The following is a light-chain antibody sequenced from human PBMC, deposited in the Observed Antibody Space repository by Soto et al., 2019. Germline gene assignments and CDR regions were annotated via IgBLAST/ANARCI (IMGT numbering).Light chain of an antibody. CDR2: EVR. CDR3: AAWDDSLNGFYV. J-gene: IGLJ1*01. Sequence: QSALTQPASVSGSPGQSITISCAGTMRDVGAYNLVSWYQQHPGRAPQLIIYEVRNRPSGISFRFSGSKSGNTASLTISGLQAEDEADYYCAAWDDSLNGFYVFGTGTKLTVL. V-gene: IGLV2-14*01. CDR1: MRDVGAYNL.